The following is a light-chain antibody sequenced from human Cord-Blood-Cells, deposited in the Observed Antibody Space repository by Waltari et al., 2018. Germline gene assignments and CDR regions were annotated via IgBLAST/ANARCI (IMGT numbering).Light chain of an antibody. J-gene: IGKJ1*01. CDR2: AAS. Sequence: DIQMTQSPSSLSASVGDRVTITCRASQGISNYLAWDQQKPGKVPKLLIYAASTLQSGVPSRFSGSGSGTDFTLTISRLQPEDVATYYCQKYNSAPWTFGQGTKVEIK. CDR3: QKYNSAPWT. V-gene: IGKV1-27*01. CDR1: QGISNY.